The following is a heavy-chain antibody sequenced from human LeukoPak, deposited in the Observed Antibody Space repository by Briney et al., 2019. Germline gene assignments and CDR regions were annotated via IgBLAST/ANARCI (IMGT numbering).Heavy chain of an antibody. CDR2: ISGSAHKI. CDR3: AGRVTGYSSGYVY. V-gene: IGHV3-23*01. D-gene: IGHD5-18*01. J-gene: IGHJ4*02. Sequence: GGSLRLSCVGSGFTFSNYAMSWVRQAPGKGLDWVSVISGSAHKIRYADSVRGRFTISRDNSENIVYLQMNNLRAEDTAVYYCAGRVTGYSSGYVYWGQGTLVTVSS. CDR1: GFTFSNYA.